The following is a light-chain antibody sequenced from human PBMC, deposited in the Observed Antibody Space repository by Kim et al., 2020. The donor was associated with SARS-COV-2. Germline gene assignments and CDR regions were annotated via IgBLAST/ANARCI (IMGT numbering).Light chain of an antibody. J-gene: IGKJ4*01. CDR2: NAS. CDR1: QSVSSH. Sequence: EIVMTQPPATLSVSPGESATLSCRASQSVSSHLAWYQQKPGQAPRLLIYNASTATCIPARFSGSGSGTEFTLTIISLQSEDSAIYYCQQYNNWPPLTFGGGTKVDIK. CDR3: QQYNNWPPLT. V-gene: IGKV3-15*01.